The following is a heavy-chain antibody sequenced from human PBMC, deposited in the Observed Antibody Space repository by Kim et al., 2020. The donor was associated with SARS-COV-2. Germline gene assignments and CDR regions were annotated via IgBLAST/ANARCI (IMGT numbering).Heavy chain of an antibody. CDR3: ARAPWLLPDY. J-gene: IGHJ4*02. CDR2: IYYSGST. Sequence: SETLSLTCTVSGGSITNYFWSWIQQPPGKGLEWIGHIYYSGSTNYNPSLKSRVTISVDTSKNQFSLKLSSVTAADTAVYYCARAPWLLPDYWGQGTLVTV. V-gene: IGHV4-59*13. D-gene: IGHD2-15*01. CDR1: GGSITNYF.